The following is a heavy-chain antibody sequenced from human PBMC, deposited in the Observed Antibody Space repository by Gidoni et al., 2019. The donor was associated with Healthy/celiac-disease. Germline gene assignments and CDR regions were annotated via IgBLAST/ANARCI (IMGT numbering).Heavy chain of an antibody. CDR3: AREPDADYYDSSGEAAFDI. Sequence: EVQLVESGGGLIQPGGSLRLSCAASGFTVSRNYMGWVRQAPGKGLEGVSVIYSGGSTYYADSVKGRFTISRDNSKNTLYLQMNSLRAEDTAVYYCAREPDADYYDSSGEAAFDIWGQGTMVTVSS. D-gene: IGHD3-22*01. J-gene: IGHJ3*02. CDR1: GFTVSRNY. CDR2: IYSGGST. V-gene: IGHV3-53*01.